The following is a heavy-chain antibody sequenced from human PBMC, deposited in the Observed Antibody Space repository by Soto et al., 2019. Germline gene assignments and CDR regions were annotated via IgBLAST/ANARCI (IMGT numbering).Heavy chain of an antibody. D-gene: IGHD2-15*01. J-gene: IGHJ6*02. V-gene: IGHV1-18*01. Sequence: GASVKVSCKASGYTFNTYGITWVRQAPGQGLEWMGWISAYNGNTNYAQKLQGRVTMTTDTSTSTAYMELRSLRSDDTAVYYCARGKSPNCSGGSCYVLPYGAYYYYYGMDVWGQGTTVTVSS. CDR1: GYTFNTYG. CDR3: ARGKSPNCSGGSCYVLPYGAYYYYYGMDV. CDR2: ISAYNGNT.